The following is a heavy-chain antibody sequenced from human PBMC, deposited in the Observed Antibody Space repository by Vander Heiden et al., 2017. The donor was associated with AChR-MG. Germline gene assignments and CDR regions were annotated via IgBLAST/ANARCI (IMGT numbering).Heavy chain of an antibody. D-gene: IGHD6-13*01. CDR3: AKNRLIQQLVVPYDY. V-gene: IGHV3-23*01. Sequence: EVQLLESGGGLLQPGGSLSLSCSASAFTFSGYAMSWVRQAPGKELEWVSAISGSGGSTYYADSVKGRFTISRDNSKNTLYLQMNSLRAEDTAVYYCAKNRLIQQLVVPYDYWGQGTLVTVSS. J-gene: IGHJ4*02. CDR1: AFTFSGYA. CDR2: ISGSGGST.